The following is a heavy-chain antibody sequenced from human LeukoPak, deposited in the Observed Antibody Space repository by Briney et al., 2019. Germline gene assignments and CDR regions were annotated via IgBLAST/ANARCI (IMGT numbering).Heavy chain of an antibody. Sequence: PGGSLRLSCAASGFTFSSYAMTWVRQAPGKGLEWVSAISGSGDSTYYADSVKGRFTISRDNSKNTLYLQMNSLRADDTAVYYCAKASSYGSGSYSKPCDYWGQGTLVTASS. D-gene: IGHD3-10*01. V-gene: IGHV3-23*01. CDR3: AKASSYGSGSYSKPCDY. J-gene: IGHJ4*02. CDR1: GFTFSSYA. CDR2: ISGSGDST.